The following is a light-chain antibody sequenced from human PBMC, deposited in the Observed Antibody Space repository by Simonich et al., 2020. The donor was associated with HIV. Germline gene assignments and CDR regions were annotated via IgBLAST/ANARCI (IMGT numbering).Light chain of an antibody. V-gene: IGKV4-1*01. CDR2: WAS. J-gene: IGKJ4*01. CDR3: QQYYRTPLT. CDR1: QSVLYSSNNENY. Sequence: DSVMTQSPDSLAVSLGERATINCKSSQSVLYSSNNENYLAWYQQKPGQPPKLLIYWASTRESGVPDRFSGSGSGTDFTLTISSLQAEDVAVYYCQQYYRTPLTFGGGTKVEIK.